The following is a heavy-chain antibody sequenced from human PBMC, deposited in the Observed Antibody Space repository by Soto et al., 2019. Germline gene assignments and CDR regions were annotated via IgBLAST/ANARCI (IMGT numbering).Heavy chain of an antibody. J-gene: IGHJ5*02. Sequence: VASVKVSCKASGYTFINYYMHWVRQAPGQGLEWMGIINPSGGSTNYAQKFQGRVTMTRDTSTSTVYMELSSLKSEDTAVYYCARVGSYCSSDSCSSYNWFDPWGQGTLVTVSS. D-gene: IGHD2-2*01. V-gene: IGHV1-46*01. CDR1: GYTFINYY. CDR3: ARVGSYCSSDSCSSYNWFDP. CDR2: INPSGGST.